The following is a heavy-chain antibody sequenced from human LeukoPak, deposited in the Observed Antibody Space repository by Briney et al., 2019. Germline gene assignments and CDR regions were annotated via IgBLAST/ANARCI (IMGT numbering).Heavy chain of an antibody. V-gene: IGHV1-69*13. D-gene: IGHD5-24*01. CDR1: GGTFSSYA. CDR2: IIPIFGTA. CDR3: ARSGRTVEMVYYFDY. Sequence: SVQVSCKASGGTFSSYAISWVRQAPGQGLEWMGGIIPIFGTANYAQKFQGRVTITADESTSTAYMELSSLRSEDTAVYYCARSGRTVEMVYYFDYWGQETLVSVSS. J-gene: IGHJ4*02.